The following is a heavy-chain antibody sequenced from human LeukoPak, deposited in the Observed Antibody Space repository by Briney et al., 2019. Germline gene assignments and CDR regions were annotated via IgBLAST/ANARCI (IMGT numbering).Heavy chain of an antibody. CDR1: GGSFSGYY. J-gene: IGHJ4*02. V-gene: IGHV4-34*01. CDR3: ARDGYYDFWSDYILRALDY. D-gene: IGHD3-3*01. Sequence: PSETLSLTCAVSGGSFSGYYWSWIRQPPGKGLEWIGEINHSGSTNYNPSLKSRVTISVGTSKNQFSLKLSSVTAADTAVYYCARDGYYDFWSDYILRALDYWGQGTLVTVSS. CDR2: INHSGST.